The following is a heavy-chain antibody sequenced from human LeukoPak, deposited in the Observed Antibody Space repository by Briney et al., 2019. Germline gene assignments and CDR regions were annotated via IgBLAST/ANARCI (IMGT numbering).Heavy chain of an antibody. CDR1: GFTFDTYT. CDR2: IASDTTYM. CDR3: ARDYYDSSASATFDY. J-gene: IGHJ4*02. Sequence: PGGSLRLSCEASGFTFDTYTVNWVPQAPGKGLEWVSSIASDTTYMKYADSVKGRFTVSRGNAKNSVFLEMKSLRADDTAIYFCARDYYDSSASATFDYWGRGTLVTVSS. D-gene: IGHD3-22*01. V-gene: IGHV3-21*06.